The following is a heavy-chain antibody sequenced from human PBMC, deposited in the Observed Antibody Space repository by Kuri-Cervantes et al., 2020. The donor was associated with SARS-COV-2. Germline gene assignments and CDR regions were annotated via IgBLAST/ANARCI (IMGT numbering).Heavy chain of an antibody. CDR1: GYTFTSYG. Sequence: SVKVSCKASGYTFTSYGISWVRQAPGQGLEWMGWISAYNGNTNYAQKLQGRVTMTTDTSTSTAYMELSRLRSDDTVVYYCAREYYDRSLDYWGQGTLVTVSS. CDR2: ISAYNGNT. V-gene: IGHV1-18*01. CDR3: AREYYDRSLDY. D-gene: IGHD3-22*01. J-gene: IGHJ4*02.